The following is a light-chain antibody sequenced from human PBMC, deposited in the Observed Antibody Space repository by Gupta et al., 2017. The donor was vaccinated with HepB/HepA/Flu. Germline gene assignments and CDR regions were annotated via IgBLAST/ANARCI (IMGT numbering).Light chain of an antibody. CDR1: QCVLETPQNKNY. J-gene: IGKJ4*01. CDR2: WAS. CDR3: QQYATVPVT. V-gene: IGKV4-1*01. Sequence: DIVMTQSPDSLAVSLGERATINCKSSQCVLETPQNKNYLAWFQQKPGQNPHLLISWASIRESGVPDRFSGSGSGTDFTLTSSRLQAEDVAVYYWQQYATVPVTFGGGTKVEIK.